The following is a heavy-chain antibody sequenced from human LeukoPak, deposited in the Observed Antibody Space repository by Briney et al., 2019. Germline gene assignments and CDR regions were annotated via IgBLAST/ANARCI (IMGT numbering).Heavy chain of an antibody. D-gene: IGHD5-24*01. V-gene: IGHV4-59*01. Sequence: SETLSLTCTVSGVSISSYYWSWVRQPPGKGLEWIGCIYYSGTTNYTPSLKSRVTISVDTSKNQFSLKLSSVTAADTAVYYCARGDGYKSYYYGMDVWGQGTTVTVSS. J-gene: IGHJ6*02. CDR1: GVSISSYY. CDR2: IYYSGTT. CDR3: ARGDGYKSYYYGMDV.